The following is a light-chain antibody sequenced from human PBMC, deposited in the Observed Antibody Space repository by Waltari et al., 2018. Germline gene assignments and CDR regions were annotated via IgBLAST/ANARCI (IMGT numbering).Light chain of an antibody. J-gene: IGKJ2*01. CDR3: HQYHNWPPYT. CDR1: QSITSN. CDR2: GAS. Sequence: EIVMTQSPATLSVSPGERATLPCRASQSITSNLAWYQQRPGQAPSLLIYGASTRATGIPARFSGSGSATEFTLTISSLQSEDFAVYYCHQYHNWPPYTFGQGTKLEIK. V-gene: IGKV3-15*01.